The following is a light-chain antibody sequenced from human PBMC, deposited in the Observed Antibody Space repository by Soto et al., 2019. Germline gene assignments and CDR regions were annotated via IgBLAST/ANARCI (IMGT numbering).Light chain of an antibody. Sequence: IMLTQSPATLSLSPGERATLSCRASQSVSSYLAWYQQKPGQAPRLLIYDASNRATGIPARFSGSGSGTDFTLTISSLEPEDFAVYYCQQRSNWPSFGGGTKV. V-gene: IGKV3-11*01. CDR3: QQRSNWPS. CDR1: QSVSSY. J-gene: IGKJ4*01. CDR2: DAS.